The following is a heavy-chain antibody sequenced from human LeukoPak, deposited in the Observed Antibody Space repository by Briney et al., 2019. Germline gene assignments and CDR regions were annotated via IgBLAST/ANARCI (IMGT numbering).Heavy chain of an antibody. V-gene: IGHV3-48*02. D-gene: IGHD1-7*01. Sequence: GGSLGLSCAASGFTFSSYSMNWVRQAPGKGLEWVSYISSSSSTIYYADSVKGRFTISRDNAKNSLYLQMNSLRDEDTAVYYCARSNWNYLPEADYWGQGTLVTVSS. CDR2: ISSSSSTI. CDR1: GFTFSSYS. CDR3: ARSNWNYLPEADY. J-gene: IGHJ4*02.